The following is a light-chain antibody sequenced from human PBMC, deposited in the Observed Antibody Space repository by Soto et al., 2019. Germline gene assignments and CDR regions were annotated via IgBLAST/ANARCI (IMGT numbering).Light chain of an antibody. J-gene: IGKJ4*01. V-gene: IGKV3-15*01. CDR1: QSVSSN. CDR3: QHYKTWPLA. Sequence: EIVMTQSPATLSVSPGERATLSCRASQSVSSNLAWYQQKPGQAPRLLIYGASTRATGIPARFSGSGSGTEFTLTISSLQSEDFAVYYCQHYKTWPLAFGGGTKVDIK. CDR2: GAS.